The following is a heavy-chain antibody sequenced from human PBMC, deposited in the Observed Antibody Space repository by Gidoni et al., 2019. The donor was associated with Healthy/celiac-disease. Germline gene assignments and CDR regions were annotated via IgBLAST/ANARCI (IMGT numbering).Heavy chain of an antibody. V-gene: IGHV1-69*01. CDR1: GGTFSSYA. J-gene: IGHJ5*02. Sequence: QVQLVQSGAEVKKPGSSVKVSCKASGGTFSSYAISWVRQAPGQGLEWMGGIIPIFGTANYAQKFQGRVTITADESTSTAYMELSSLRSEDTAVYYCARGGAYIVVVPAARGWFDPWGQGTLVTVSS. CDR2: IIPIFGTA. D-gene: IGHD2-2*01. CDR3: ARGGAYIVVVPAARGWFDP.